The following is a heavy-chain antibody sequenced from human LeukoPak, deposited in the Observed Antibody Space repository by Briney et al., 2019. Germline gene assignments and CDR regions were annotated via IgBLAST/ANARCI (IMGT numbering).Heavy chain of an antibody. CDR1: GGSISSYD. J-gene: IGHJ4*02. V-gene: IGHV4-4*07. CDR2: IYATGST. CDR3: AREGDCSGGSCYSGPFDY. Sequence: SETLSLTCTVSGGSISSYDWSWIRQPAGKGLEWIGQIYATGSTNYNPSLKSRVTMSVDTSKNQFSLELTSVTAADTAVYYCAREGDCSGGSCYSGPFDYWGLGTLVTVSS. D-gene: IGHD2-15*01.